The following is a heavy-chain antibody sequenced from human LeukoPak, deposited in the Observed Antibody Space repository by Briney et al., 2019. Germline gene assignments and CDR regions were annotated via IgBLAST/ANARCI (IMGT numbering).Heavy chain of an antibody. CDR1: GGTFSSYA. CDR3: ARARLRSSDHTVYYYYYMDV. CDR2: IIPIFGTA. J-gene: IGHJ6*03. Sequence: ASVKVSCKASGGTFSSYAISWVRQAPGQGLEWMGGIIPIFGTANYAQKFQGRVTITADESTSTAYMELSSPRSEDTAVYYCARARLRSSDHTVYYYYYMDVWGKGTTVTVSS. D-gene: IGHD3-16*01. V-gene: IGHV1-69*01.